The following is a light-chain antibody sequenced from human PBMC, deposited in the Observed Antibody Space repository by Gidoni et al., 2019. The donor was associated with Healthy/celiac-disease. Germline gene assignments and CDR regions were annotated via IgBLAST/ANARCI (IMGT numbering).Light chain of an antibody. CDR1: QSVSSSY. Sequence: EIVLTQSPGTLSLSPGERATLSCRASQSVSSSYLAWYQQKPGQAPRLLIYGASSRATGIPDRFSDSGSGTDFTLTISRLEPEDFAVYYCQQYGGSPLTFXGXTKVEIK. CDR3: QQYGGSPLT. CDR2: GAS. V-gene: IGKV3-20*01. J-gene: IGKJ4*01.